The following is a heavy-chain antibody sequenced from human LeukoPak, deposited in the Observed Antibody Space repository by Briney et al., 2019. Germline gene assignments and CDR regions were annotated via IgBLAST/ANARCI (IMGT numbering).Heavy chain of an antibody. Sequence: GGSLRLSCAASGFTFSSYAMSWVRQAPGKGLEWVSAISGSGGSTYYADSVKGRFTISRDNSKNTLYLQMNSLRAEDTAVYYCAKGRQNYYDSSGYPPQYYYYGRDVWGQGTTVTVSS. J-gene: IGHJ6*02. V-gene: IGHV3-23*01. CDR2: ISGSGGST. D-gene: IGHD3-22*01. CDR3: AKGRQNYYDSSGYPPQYYYYGRDV. CDR1: GFTFSSYA.